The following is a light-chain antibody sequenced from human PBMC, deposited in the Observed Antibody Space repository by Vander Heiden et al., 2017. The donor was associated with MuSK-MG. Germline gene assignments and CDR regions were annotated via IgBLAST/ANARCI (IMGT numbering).Light chain of an antibody. CDR1: STDIGSYNH. J-gene: IGLJ3*02. Sequence: QSALTPPASVSASPGPSITISCSGTSTDIGSYNHISWCQQHPGKAPKLMIFDVNNRPSGVSNRFSGSKSGNTASLTISGLQAEDEADYYCTSYTLSSTWVFGGGTKLTVL. CDR3: TSYTLSSTWV. CDR2: DVN. V-gene: IGLV2-14*01.